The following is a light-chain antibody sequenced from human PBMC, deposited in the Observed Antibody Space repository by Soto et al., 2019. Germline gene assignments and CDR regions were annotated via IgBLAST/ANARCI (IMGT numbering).Light chain of an antibody. CDR2: DVN. Sequence: QSALTQPASVSGSPGRSITISCTGTNSDVGSYNRVSWYQQPPGTAPKLIIYDVNNRPSGVSYRFSGSKSGNTASLTISGLQAEDEADYYCNSYTTSETYVFGTGTKVTVL. J-gene: IGLJ1*01. V-gene: IGLV2-14*01. CDR3: NSYTTSETYV. CDR1: NSDVGSYNR.